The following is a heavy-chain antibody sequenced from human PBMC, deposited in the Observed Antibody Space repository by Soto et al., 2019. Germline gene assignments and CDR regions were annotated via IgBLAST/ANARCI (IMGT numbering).Heavy chain of an antibody. D-gene: IGHD3-16*02. Sequence: GRSLRLSCAASGFTCSSYAMSWVRQAPGKWLEWVSAISGSGGSTYYADSVKFRFTISRDNSKNTLYLQMNSLRAEDTAVYYCAKDRSHGWGSYRPLYYFDYWGQGTLVTVSS. CDR1: GFTCSSYA. V-gene: IGHV3-23*01. CDR2: ISGSGGST. J-gene: IGHJ4*02. CDR3: AKDRSHGWGSYRPLYYFDY.